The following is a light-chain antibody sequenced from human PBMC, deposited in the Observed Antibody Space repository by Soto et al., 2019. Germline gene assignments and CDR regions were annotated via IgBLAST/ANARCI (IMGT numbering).Light chain of an antibody. CDR3: QHYGSSLSIT. CDR2: GAS. J-gene: IGKJ5*01. CDR1: QSVSSSY. V-gene: IGKV3-20*01. Sequence: EIVLAQSPGTLSLSPGERVTLSCRASQSVSSSYLAWYQQKPGQAPRLLIYGASSRATDIPDRFSGSGSGTDFPLTISRLEPEDFAVYYCQHYGSSLSITFGQGTRLEI.